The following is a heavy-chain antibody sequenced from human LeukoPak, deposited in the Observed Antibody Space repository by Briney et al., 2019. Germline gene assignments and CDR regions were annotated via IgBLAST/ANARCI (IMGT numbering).Heavy chain of an antibody. CDR2: ISSSSSYI. J-gene: IGHJ4*02. D-gene: IGHD5-24*01. CDR3: ARDAGMATISSYFDY. Sequence: GGSLRLSCAASGFTFSSYSMNWVRQAPGKGLEWVSSISSSSSYIYYADSVKGRFTISRDNAKNSLYLQMNSLRAEDTAVYYCARDAGMATISSYFDYWGQGTLVTVSS. CDR1: GFTFSSYS. V-gene: IGHV3-21*01.